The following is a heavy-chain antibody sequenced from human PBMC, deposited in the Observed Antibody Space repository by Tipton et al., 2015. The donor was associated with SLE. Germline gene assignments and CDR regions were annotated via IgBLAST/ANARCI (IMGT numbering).Heavy chain of an antibody. J-gene: IGHJ4*02. CDR2: INHSGST. CDR1: GGSFSGYC. V-gene: IGHV4-34*01. Sequence: TLSLTCAVYGGSFSGYCWSWIRQPPGKGLEWIGEINHSGSTNYNPSLKSRVTISVDTSKNQFSLKLSSVTAADTAVYYCARGPSIAARYFDYWGQGTLVTVSS. D-gene: IGHD6-6*01. CDR3: ARGPSIAARYFDY.